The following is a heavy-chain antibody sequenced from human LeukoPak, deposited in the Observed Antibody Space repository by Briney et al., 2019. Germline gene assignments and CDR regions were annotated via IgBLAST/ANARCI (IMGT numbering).Heavy chain of an antibody. D-gene: IGHD6-13*01. CDR1: GFTFSSSA. CDR2: ISESGDT. Sequence: GGSLRLSCSASGFTFSSSAMSWVRQAPGKGLEWVSVISESGDTYDVDSVKGRFTVSRDNSKNMLYLQMNNLRAEDTAVYYCAKDIAIAAAGTVFEHWGRGTLVTVSS. J-gene: IGHJ1*01. CDR3: AKDIAIAAAGTVFEH. V-gene: IGHV3-23*01.